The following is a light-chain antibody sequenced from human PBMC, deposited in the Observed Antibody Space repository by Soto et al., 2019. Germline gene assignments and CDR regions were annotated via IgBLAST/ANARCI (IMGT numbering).Light chain of an antibody. Sequence: EVVLTQSPGTLSLSPGESATLSCRASQSVSNNYFAWYQQKPGQAPRLLIFGSSDRATGIPDRFSGSGYGTDFTLTISRLEPEDFAEYYCHQYGSSPPYTFGQGTKLEIK. CDR3: HQYGSSPPYT. CDR2: GSS. V-gene: IGKV3-20*01. CDR1: QSVSNNY. J-gene: IGKJ2*01.